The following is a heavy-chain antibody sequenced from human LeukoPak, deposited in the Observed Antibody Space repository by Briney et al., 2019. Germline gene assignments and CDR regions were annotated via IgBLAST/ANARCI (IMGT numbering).Heavy chain of an antibody. CDR3: ARDRDPFWGGGAFDI. D-gene: IGHD3-16*01. Sequence: ASVKVSCKASGYTFTSYAMHWVRQAPGQRLEWMGWINAGNGNTKYSQKFQGRVTITRDTSASTAYVELSSLRSEDTAVYYCARDRDPFWGGGAFDIWGQGTMVTVSS. J-gene: IGHJ3*02. V-gene: IGHV1-3*01. CDR1: GYTFTSYA. CDR2: INAGNGNT.